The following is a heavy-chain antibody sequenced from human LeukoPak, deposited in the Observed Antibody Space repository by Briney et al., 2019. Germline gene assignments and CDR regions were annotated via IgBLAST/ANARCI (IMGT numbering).Heavy chain of an antibody. J-gene: IGHJ4*02. Sequence: ASVKVSCKASGYTFTGYYMHWVRQAPGQGLEWMGWINPNSGGTNYAQKFQGRVTMTRDTSISTAYMELSSLRSEDTAVYYCARDEGGYSYDYWGQGTLVTVSS. CDR2: INPNSGGT. V-gene: IGHV1-2*02. CDR3: ARDEGGYSYDY. D-gene: IGHD5-18*01. CDR1: GYTFTGYY.